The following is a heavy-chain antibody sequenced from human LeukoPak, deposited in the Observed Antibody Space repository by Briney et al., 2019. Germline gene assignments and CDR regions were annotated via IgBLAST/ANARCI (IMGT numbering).Heavy chain of an antibody. CDR1: GYTFTSYD. D-gene: IGHD2-2*01. J-gene: IGHJ6*02. CDR2: INPSGGST. Sequence: ASVKVSCKASGYTFTSYDINWVRQAPGQGLEWMGIINPSGGSTSYTQKFQGRVTMTRDTSTSTVYMELSSLRSEDTAVYYCARPGAGYCSSTSCSDYYYYGMDVWGQGTTVTVSS. V-gene: IGHV1-46*01. CDR3: ARPGAGYCSSTSCSDYYYYGMDV.